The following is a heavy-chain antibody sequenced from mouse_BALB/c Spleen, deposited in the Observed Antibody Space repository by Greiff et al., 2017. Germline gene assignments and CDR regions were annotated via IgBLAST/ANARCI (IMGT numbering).Heavy chain of an antibody. Sequence: EVMLVESGGDLVKPGGSLKLSCAASGFTFSSYGMSWVRQTPDKRLEWVATISSGGSYTYYPDSVKGRFTISRDNAKNTLYLQMSSLKSEDTAMYYCARQSHYYAMDYWGQGTSVTVSS. CDR2: ISSGGSYT. CDR3: ARQSHYYAMDY. CDR1: GFTFSSYG. V-gene: IGHV5-6*02. J-gene: IGHJ4*01.